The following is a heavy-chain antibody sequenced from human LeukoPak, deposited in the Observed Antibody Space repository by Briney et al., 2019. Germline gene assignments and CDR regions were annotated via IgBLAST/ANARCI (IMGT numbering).Heavy chain of an antibody. CDR3: AGLVGRYSSGLYYYYFDY. CDR1: GDSINSLDL. Sequence: SETPSLTCTVSGDSINSLDLWSWVRQPPGKGLEWIGEMYLSGTTHSNPSVKSRVTISIDKSKNQFFLNLSSVTAADTAVYYCAGLVGRYSSGLYYYYFDYWGQGTLVTVSS. V-gene: IGHV4-4*02. CDR2: MYLSGTT. D-gene: IGHD3-22*01. J-gene: IGHJ4*02.